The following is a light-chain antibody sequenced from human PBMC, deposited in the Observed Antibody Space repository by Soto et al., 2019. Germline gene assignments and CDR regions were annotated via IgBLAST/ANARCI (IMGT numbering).Light chain of an antibody. CDR2: LNSDGSH. CDR3: QTWGSGIVV. CDR1: SGHSNYA. V-gene: IGLV4-69*01. Sequence: QLVLTQSPSASASLGASVKLTCTLSSGHSNYAIAWHQQQSEKGPRYLMKLNSDGSHSKGDGIPDRFSGSSSGAERYLTISSFQSEDEADYYCQTWGSGIVVFGGGTKLTVL. J-gene: IGLJ2*01.